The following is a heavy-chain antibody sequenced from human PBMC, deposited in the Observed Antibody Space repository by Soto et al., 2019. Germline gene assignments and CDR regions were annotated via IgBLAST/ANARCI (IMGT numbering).Heavy chain of an antibody. Sequence: PGGSLRLSCAASGFTFSSYSMNWVRQAPGKGLEWVSSISSSSSYIYYADSVKGRFTISRDNAKNSLYLQMNSLRAEDTAVYYCAGNYYDSSGYYYVDYWGQGTLVTVSS. V-gene: IGHV3-21*01. J-gene: IGHJ4*02. CDR3: AGNYYDSSGYYYVDY. CDR2: ISSSSSYI. CDR1: GFTFSSYS. D-gene: IGHD3-22*01.